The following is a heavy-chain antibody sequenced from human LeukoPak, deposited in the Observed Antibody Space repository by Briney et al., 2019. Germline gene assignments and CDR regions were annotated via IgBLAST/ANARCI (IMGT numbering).Heavy chain of an antibody. D-gene: IGHD6-13*01. CDR2: ISSSSDRM. CDR3: AKDLVSSSWSSSLFDP. V-gene: IGHV3-23*01. Sequence: PGGSLKLSCAASGFTFSSYAMNWVRQAPGKGLEWVSGISSSSDRMYYADSVKGRFTISRDNSKNTLYLQMNSLRAEDTAVYYCAKDLVSSSWSSSLFDPWGQGTLVTVSS. CDR1: GFTFSSYA. J-gene: IGHJ5*02.